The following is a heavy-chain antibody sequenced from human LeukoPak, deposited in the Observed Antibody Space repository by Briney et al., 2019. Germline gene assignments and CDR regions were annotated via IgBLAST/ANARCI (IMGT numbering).Heavy chain of an antibody. CDR3: ARNYGDSD. CDR1: GGSISTYY. CDR2: IYYSGST. V-gene: IGHV4-59*08. Sequence: PSETLSLTCTVSGGSISTYYWSWIRQPPGKGLEWVWYIYYSGSTNYNPSLTSRVTISVDNSKNQFSLKLNSVTAADTAVYYCARNYGDSDWGQGTLVTVSS. J-gene: IGHJ4*02. D-gene: IGHD4-17*01.